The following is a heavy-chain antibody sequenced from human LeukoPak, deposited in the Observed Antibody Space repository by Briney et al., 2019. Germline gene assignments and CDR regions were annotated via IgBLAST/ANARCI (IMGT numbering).Heavy chain of an antibody. V-gene: IGHV3-30-3*01. D-gene: IGHD3-22*01. J-gene: IGHJ6*02. CDR3: GSSGSGPYYGLDV. CDR1: GFTFSSFA. Sequence: GGSLRLSCEASGFTFSSFAMHWVRQAPGRGLEWVAVILYGGGKKYYVDSVKGRFTISRDNSKNTLYLQMNSLRVEDTAVYYCGSSGSGPYYGLDVWGQGATVTVSS. CDR2: ILYGGGKK.